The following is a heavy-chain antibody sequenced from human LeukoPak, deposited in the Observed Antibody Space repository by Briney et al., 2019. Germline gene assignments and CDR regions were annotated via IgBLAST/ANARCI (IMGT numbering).Heavy chain of an antibody. Sequence: PGGSLRLSCAASGFTFSSYDMHWIRQATGKGLEWVSAIGNAGDTYYPGSVKGRFTISRENAKNSLYLQMNSLRAGDTAVYYCAKDTGGYKPNNWFDPWGQGTLVTVSS. CDR2: IGNAGDT. D-gene: IGHD5-24*01. J-gene: IGHJ5*02. V-gene: IGHV3-13*01. CDR3: AKDTGGYKPNNWFDP. CDR1: GFTFSSYD.